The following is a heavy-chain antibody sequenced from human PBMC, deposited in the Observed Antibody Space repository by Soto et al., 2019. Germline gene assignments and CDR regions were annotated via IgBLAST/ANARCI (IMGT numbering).Heavy chain of an antibody. D-gene: IGHD3-16*02. Sequence: TLSLTGTVPVVTFSSDAYYWSWIRQPPGKGLEWIGNIYHNGNTYYSPSLKSRLVIGLDTSKNQFSLRLSSVTAADTAVYYCARYRFSGNRWSKFDYWGQGTLVTVSS. CDR1: VVTFSSDAYY. J-gene: IGHJ4*02. V-gene: IGHV4-31*03. CDR3: ARYRFSGNRWSKFDY. CDR2: IYHNGNT.